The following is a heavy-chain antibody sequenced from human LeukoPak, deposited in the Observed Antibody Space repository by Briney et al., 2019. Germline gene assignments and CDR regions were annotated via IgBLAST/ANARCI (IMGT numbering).Heavy chain of an antibody. D-gene: IGHD2-15*01. Sequence: PSETLSLTCTVSGGSINSCYWSWIRQPPGKGLEWIGEINHSGSTNYNPSLKSRVTISVDTSKNQFSLKLSSVTAADTAVYYCARERGTRGVVVVAATLSPLVYWGQGTLVTVSS. CDR2: INHSGST. CDR3: ARERGTRGVVVVAATLSPLVY. J-gene: IGHJ4*02. CDR1: GGSINSCY. V-gene: IGHV4-34*01.